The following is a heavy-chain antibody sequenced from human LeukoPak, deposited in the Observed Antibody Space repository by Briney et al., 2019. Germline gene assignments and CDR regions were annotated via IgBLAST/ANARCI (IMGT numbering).Heavy chain of an antibody. CDR2: ISSSGSTI. Sequence: GGSLRLSCVASGFTFSDYYMSWIRQAPGKGLEWVSYISSSGSTIYYADSLKGRFTISRDNAKNSLYLQMNSLRAEDTAVYYCARDSDSYGYLGKYNWFDPWGQGTLVTVSS. CDR3: ARDSDSYGYLGKYNWFDP. D-gene: IGHD5-18*01. J-gene: IGHJ5*02. CDR1: GFTFSDYY. V-gene: IGHV3-11*04.